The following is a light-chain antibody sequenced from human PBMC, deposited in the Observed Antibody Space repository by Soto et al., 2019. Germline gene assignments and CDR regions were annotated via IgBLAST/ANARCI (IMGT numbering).Light chain of an antibody. J-gene: IGKJ1*01. CDR3: QQYYSPWT. V-gene: IGKV4-1*01. CDR1: QSVLYSSNNKNY. CDR2: WAS. Sequence: DIVMAQSPDSLAVSLGERATINCKSSQSVLYSSNNKNYLAWYQQKPGQPPKLLIYWASTRESGVPDRFSGSGSGTDFTLTISSLQAEDVAVYHCQQYYSPWTFGQGTKVEIK.